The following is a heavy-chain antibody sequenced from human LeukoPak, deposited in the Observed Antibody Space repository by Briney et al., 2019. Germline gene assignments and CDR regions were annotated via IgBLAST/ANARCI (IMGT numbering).Heavy chain of an antibody. V-gene: IGHV3-64D*06. CDR2: ISSNGGST. Sequence: PGGSLRLSCSASGFTFSSYAMHWVRQAPGKGLEYVSAISSNGGSTYYADSVKGRFTISRDNSKNTLYLQMSSLRAEDTAVYYCVKVTSSSWYFSWFDPWGQGTLVTASS. CDR3: VKVTSSSWYFSWFDP. J-gene: IGHJ5*02. CDR1: GFTFSSYA. D-gene: IGHD6-13*01.